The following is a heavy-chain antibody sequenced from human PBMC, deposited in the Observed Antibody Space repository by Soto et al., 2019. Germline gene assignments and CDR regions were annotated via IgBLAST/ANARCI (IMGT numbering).Heavy chain of an antibody. CDR1: GFTFSSYA. D-gene: IGHD6-19*01. CDR3: ARDKQWLAGCFDY. V-gene: IGHV3-30-3*01. J-gene: IGHJ4*02. Sequence: QVQLVESGGGVVQPGRSLRLSCAASGFTFSSYAMHWVRQAPGKGLEWVAVISYDGSNTYYADSVKGRFTISRDNSKYTLYLQMTSLRAEDTAVYYCARDKQWLAGCFDYWGQGTLVTVSS. CDR2: ISYDGSNT.